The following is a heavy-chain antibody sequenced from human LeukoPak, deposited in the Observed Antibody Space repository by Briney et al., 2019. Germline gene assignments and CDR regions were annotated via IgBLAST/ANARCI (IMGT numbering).Heavy chain of an antibody. D-gene: IGHD2-15*01. CDR2: IYYSGST. CDR3: ARDSRSGLFDY. CDR1: GGSISSHY. V-gene: IGHV4-59*11. J-gene: IGHJ4*02. Sequence: QASETLSLTCTVSGGSISSHYWSWIRQPPGKGLEWIGYIYYSGSTNYNPSLKSRVTISVDTSNNQFSLKLTSVTAADTAVYYCARDSRSGLFDYWGQGTLVTDSS.